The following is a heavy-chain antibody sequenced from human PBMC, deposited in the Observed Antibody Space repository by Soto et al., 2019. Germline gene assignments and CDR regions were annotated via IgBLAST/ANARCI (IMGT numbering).Heavy chain of an antibody. D-gene: IGHD5-12*01. J-gene: IGHJ4*02. CDR1: GGTFSSYA. V-gene: IGHV1-69*01. CDR2: IIPIFGTA. Sequence: QVQLVQSGAEVKKPGSSVKVSCKASGGTFSSYAISWVRQAPGQGLEWMGGIIPIFGTANYAQKFQGRVTITADESTSTAYMELSSLRSEDTAVYYCARDGYTERGYSGYEYWGLVYWGQGTLVTVSS. CDR3: ARDGYTERGYSGYEYWGLVY.